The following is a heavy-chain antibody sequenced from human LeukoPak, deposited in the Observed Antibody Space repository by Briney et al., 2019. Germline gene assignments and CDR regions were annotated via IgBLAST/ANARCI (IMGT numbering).Heavy chain of an antibody. D-gene: IGHD3-22*01. CDR2: ISGGGSGK. J-gene: IGHJ3*02. V-gene: IGHV3-23*01. CDR1: GFTFSSYA. CDR3: AKAVGSSGYFSRDAFDI. Sequence: GGSLRLSYAPSGFTFSSYAMSWVRQAPGKGLEWVAVISGGGSGKYYADSVRGRFTISRDNSKNTVYLQMNSLRAEDTAIYCCAKAVGSSGYFSRDAFDIWGQGTMVTVSS.